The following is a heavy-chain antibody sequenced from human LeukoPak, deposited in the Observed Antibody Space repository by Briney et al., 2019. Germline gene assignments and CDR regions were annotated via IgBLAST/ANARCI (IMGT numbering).Heavy chain of an antibody. Sequence: GGSLRLSCAASGFTFSSYSMNWVRQAPGKGLEWVSSISSSSSYIYYADSVKGRFTTSRDNAKNSLYLQMNSLRAEDTAVYYCARAVVAAQFIDYWGQGTLVTVSS. CDR1: GFTFSSYS. D-gene: IGHD2-15*01. V-gene: IGHV3-21*01. CDR3: ARAVVAAQFIDY. CDR2: ISSSSSYI. J-gene: IGHJ4*02.